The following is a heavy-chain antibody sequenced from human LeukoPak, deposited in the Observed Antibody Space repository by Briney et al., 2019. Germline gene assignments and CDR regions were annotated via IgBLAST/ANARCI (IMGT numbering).Heavy chain of an antibody. CDR1: GYTFTGYY. CDR2: INPNSGGT. V-gene: IGHV1-2*06. CDR3: ASFPGYYGSGSSD. J-gene: IGHJ4*02. Sequence: EASVKVSCKASGYTFTGYYMHWVRQAPGQGLEWMGRINPNSGGTNYAQKFQGRVTMTRDTSISTAYMELSRLRSDDTAVYYCASFPGYYGSGSSDWGQGTLVTVSS. D-gene: IGHD3-10*01.